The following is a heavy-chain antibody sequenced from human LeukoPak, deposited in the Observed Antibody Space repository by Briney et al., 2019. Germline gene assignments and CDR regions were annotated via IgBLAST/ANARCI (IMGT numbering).Heavy chain of an antibody. J-gene: IGHJ4*02. CDR2: IKSKADGGTT. V-gene: IGHV3-15*01. Sequence: PGGSLRLSCAASGFTFSNAWMNWVRQAPGRGLEWVGRIKSKADGGTTDYAVPVKDRFTISRDDSKDTLYLQMSSLKTEDTAVYYCTWGSYRDQVDYWGQGTLVTVSS. D-gene: IGHD3-16*02. CDR1: GFTFSNAW. CDR3: TWGSYRDQVDY.